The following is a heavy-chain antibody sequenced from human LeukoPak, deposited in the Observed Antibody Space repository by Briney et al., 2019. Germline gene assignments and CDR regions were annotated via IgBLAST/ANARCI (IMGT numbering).Heavy chain of an antibody. CDR3: ARDSVYSGSSLDY. Sequence: ASVKVSCKASGYTFTGYYMHWVRQAPGQGLEWMGWINPNSGGTNYAQKFQGRVTMTRDMSISTAYMELSRLRSDDTAVYYCARDSVYSGSSLDYWGQGALVTVSS. CDR1: GYTFTGYY. D-gene: IGHD1-26*01. V-gene: IGHV1-2*02. CDR2: INPNSGGT. J-gene: IGHJ4*02.